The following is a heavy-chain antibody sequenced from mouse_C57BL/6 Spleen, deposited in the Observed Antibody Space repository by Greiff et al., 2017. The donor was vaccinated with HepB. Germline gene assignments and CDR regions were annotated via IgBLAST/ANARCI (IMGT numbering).Heavy chain of an antibody. D-gene: IGHD1-1*01. CDR1: GFNIKDDY. Sequence: EVQLQQSGAELVRPGASVKLSCTASGFNIKDDYMHWVKQRPEQGLEWIGWIDPENGDTEYATKFQGKATITADTSSNTEYLQLSSLTSEDTAVFYCTHYGSSLDYWGQGTTLTVSS. CDR2: IDPENGDT. CDR3: THYGSSLDY. J-gene: IGHJ2*01. V-gene: IGHV14-4*01.